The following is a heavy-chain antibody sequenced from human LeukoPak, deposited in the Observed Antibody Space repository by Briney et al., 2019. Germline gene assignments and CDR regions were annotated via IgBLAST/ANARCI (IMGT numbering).Heavy chain of an antibody. V-gene: IGHV4-59*08. J-gene: IGHJ3*01. Sequence: SETLSLTCTVSGGSISTYYWNWIRQPPGKGLEWIGYIYYSGSTNYNPSLKSRVTISVDTSKNQFSLKLSSVTAADTAVYYCVRPDDNSFDFWGQGTMVAVSS. CDR3: VRPDDNSFDF. CDR2: IYYSGST. CDR1: GGSISTYY. D-gene: IGHD3-9*01.